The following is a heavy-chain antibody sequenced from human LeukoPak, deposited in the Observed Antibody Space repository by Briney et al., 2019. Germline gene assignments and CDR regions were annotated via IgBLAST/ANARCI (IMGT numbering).Heavy chain of an antibody. CDR1: GFTFSDYG. Sequence: GRSLGLSCAASGFTFSDYGMHWVRQAPRKGLEWVALISYDGGNKFYADSVRDRFTISRDNSKNTLFLQMNSLIIEDTAVYYCAKVFEVRGARRPKDYWGQGTLVIVSS. V-gene: IGHV3-30*18. D-gene: IGHD3-10*01. CDR2: ISYDGGNK. CDR3: AKVFEVRGARRPKDY. J-gene: IGHJ4*02.